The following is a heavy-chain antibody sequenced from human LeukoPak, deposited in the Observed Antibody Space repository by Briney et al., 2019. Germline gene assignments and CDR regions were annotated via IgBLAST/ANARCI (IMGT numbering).Heavy chain of an antibody. CDR2: ISAYNGNT. D-gene: IGHD4-17*01. CDR1: GYTFTGYY. J-gene: IGHJ4*02. CDR3: ARDRTTDYGDEVGLDY. V-gene: IGHV1-18*04. Sequence: ASVKVSCKASGYTFTGYYMHWVRQAPGQGLEWMGRISAYNGNTNYAQKLQGRVTMTTDTSTSTASMELRSLRSDDTAVYYCARDRTTDYGDEVGLDYWGQGTLVTVSS.